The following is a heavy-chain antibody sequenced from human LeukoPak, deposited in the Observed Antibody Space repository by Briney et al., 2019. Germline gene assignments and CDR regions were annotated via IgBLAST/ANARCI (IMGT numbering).Heavy chain of an antibody. CDR1: GYTLTELS. Sequence: ASVKVSCKVSGYTLTELSMHWVRQAPGKGLEWMGGFDPEDGGTIYAQKFQGRVTMTEDTSTDTAYMELSSLRSEDTAVYYCATDRRDRPAAMGQWFDPWGQGTLVTVSS. V-gene: IGHV1-24*01. D-gene: IGHD2-2*01. CDR3: ATDRRDRPAAMGQWFDP. CDR2: FDPEDGGT. J-gene: IGHJ5*02.